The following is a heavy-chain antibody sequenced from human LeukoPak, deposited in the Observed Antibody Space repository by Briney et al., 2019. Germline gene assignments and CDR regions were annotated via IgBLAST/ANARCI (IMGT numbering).Heavy chain of an antibody. D-gene: IGHD6-19*01. V-gene: IGHV4-59*08. J-gene: IGHJ4*02. CDR3: ARHGSGWSFDY. CDR1: GDSVSSYY. Sequence: PSETLSLTCTVSGDSVSSYYWSWIRQPPGQGLEWIGYISYSGSANYNPSLKSRLSISVDTSKNQFSLNLYSLTAADTAVYYCARHGSGWSFDYWGQGTLITVSS. CDR2: ISYSGSA.